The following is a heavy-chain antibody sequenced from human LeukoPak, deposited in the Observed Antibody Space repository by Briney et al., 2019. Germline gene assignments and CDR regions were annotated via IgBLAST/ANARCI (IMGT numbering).Heavy chain of an antibody. J-gene: IGHJ5*02. Sequence: SETLSLTCAVSGYSISSSYYWGWIRQPPGKGLEWIGSIYHSGSTYYNPSLKSRVTISVDTSKNQFSLKLSSVTAADTAVYYCARGSDIVVVPAAIEAWFDPWGQGTLVTVSS. D-gene: IGHD2-2*02. V-gene: IGHV4-38-2*01. CDR3: ARGSDIVVVPAAIEAWFDP. CDR1: GYSISSSYY. CDR2: IYHSGST.